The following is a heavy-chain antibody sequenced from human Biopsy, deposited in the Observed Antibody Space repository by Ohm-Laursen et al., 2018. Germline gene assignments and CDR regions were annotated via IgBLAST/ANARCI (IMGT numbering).Heavy chain of an antibody. J-gene: IGHJ1*01. CDR3: ATKLTGYFHH. D-gene: IGHD3-9*01. CDR2: NIPILGTG. V-gene: IGHV1-69*06. Sequence: SVKVSCKAPGGTFSNYGVNWVRQAPGQGLEWLGGNIPILGTGNYAQKFQDGVTVAADTSTSTATMELRSLRSDDTAVYYCATKLTGYFHHWGQGTLVIVSS. CDR1: GGTFSNYG.